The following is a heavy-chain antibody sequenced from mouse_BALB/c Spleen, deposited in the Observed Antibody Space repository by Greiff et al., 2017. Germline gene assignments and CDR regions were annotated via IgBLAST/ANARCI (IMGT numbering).Heavy chain of an antibody. CDR1: GYSFTGYY. V-gene: IGHV1S34*01. D-gene: IGHD1-1*01. J-gene: IGHJ4*01. CDR2: ISCYNGAT. Sequence: LVKTGASVKISCKASGYSFTGYYMHWVKQSHGKSLEWIGYISCYNGATSYNQKFKGKATFTVDTSSSTAYMQINSLTSEDSAVYYCARSGLYYGSSYDAMDYWGQGTSVTVSS. CDR3: ARSGLYYGSSYDAMDY.